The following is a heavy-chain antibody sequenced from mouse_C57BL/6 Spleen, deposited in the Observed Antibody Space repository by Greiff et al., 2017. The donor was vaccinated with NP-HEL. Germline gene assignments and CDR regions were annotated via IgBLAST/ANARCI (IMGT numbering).Heavy chain of an antibody. CDR3: ARIEGWLLRWFAY. CDR2: INPNNGGT. CDR1: GYTFTDYY. Sequence: EVQLQQSGPELVKPGASVKISCKASGYTFTDYYMNWVKQSHGKSLEWIGDINPNNGGTSYNQKFKGKATLTVDKSSSTAYMELRSLTSEDSAVYYCARIEGWLLRWFAYWGQGTLVTVSA. J-gene: IGHJ3*01. V-gene: IGHV1-26*01. D-gene: IGHD2-3*01.